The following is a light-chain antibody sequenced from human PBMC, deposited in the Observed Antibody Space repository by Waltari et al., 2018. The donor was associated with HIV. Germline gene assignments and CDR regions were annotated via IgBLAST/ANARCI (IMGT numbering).Light chain of an antibody. J-gene: IGKJ1*01. CDR1: QDIRDD. CDR3: LQYSDHSWT. V-gene: IGKV1-17*01. CDR2: AAS. Sequence: DIQMTQSPSSLSASVGDRVTITCGASQDIRDDLGWFQQQPGKAPKRLIFAASSLQSGVPSRFSGTASGAEFVLTISSLRTEDFATYYCLQYSDHSWTFGQGTKV.